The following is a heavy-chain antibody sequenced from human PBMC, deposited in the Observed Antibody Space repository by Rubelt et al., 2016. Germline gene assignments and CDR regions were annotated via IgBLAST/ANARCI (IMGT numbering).Heavy chain of an antibody. Sequence: GGGVVQPGRSLRLSCAASGFTFSDYLMHWVRQAPGKGLEWVANIKEDGSAKYYVDSVKGRFTISRDNAKNSVYLQMNSLTVEDTAVYYCTRPLGNGWFEDWGQGTLVTVSS. V-gene: IGHV3-7*03. CDR1: GFTFSDYL. CDR2: IKEDGSAK. CDR3: TRPLGNGWFED. D-gene: IGHD2-8*01. J-gene: IGHJ5*02.